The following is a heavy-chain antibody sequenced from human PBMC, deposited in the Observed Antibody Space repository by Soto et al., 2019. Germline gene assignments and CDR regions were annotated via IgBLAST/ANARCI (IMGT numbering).Heavy chain of an antibody. CDR3: ARVSVTIFGVVMGHYYYAMDV. D-gene: IGHD3-3*01. CDR1: GGSFSDYH. V-gene: IGHV4-34*01. CDR2: INHGGST. J-gene: IGHJ6*02. Sequence: SETLSLTCAVYGGSFSDYHWSWIRQPPGKGLEWIGEINHGGSTKYNPSLKSRVTISKDTSKKQVSLKLTSVTAADTAVYYCARVSVTIFGVVMGHYYYAMDVWGQGTTVT.